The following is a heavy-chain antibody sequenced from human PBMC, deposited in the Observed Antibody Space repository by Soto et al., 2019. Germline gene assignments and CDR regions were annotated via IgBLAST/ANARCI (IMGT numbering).Heavy chain of an antibody. CDR1: GGSINRGDYY. CDR3: ARGSYESNDYFLGSPIFDS. D-gene: IGHD3-22*01. CDR2: VSSYRGTT. J-gene: IGHJ4*02. Sequence: QVQLQESGPGLVKPSQTLSLTCTVSGGSINRGDYYWSWIRQPPGKGLEWIGYVSSYRGTTYYNPSLKSRLNISLRTPMNQFSIKLRAGTAADTPVYYFARGSYESNDYFLGSPIFDSWGQGSLVTVSS. V-gene: IGHV4-30-4*01.